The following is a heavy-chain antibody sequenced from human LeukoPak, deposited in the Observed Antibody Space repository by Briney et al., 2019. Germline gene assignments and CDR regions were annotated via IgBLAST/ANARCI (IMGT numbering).Heavy chain of an antibody. Sequence: SETLSLTCTVSGGSISNFYWSWIRQPAGKGLEWIGRIYSSGRTNYNSSLKSRVAMSIDTSNNQFSLKLSSVTAADTAVYYCARDLPSYYFDSGNMFNPWGQGTLVTVSS. V-gene: IGHV4-4*07. CDR1: GGSISNFY. CDR2: IYSSGRT. D-gene: IGHD3-10*01. J-gene: IGHJ5*02. CDR3: ARDLPSYYFDSGNMFNP.